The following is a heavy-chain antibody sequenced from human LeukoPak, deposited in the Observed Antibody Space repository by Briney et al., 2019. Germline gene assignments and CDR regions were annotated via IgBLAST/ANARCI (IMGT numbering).Heavy chain of an antibody. D-gene: IGHD3-22*01. V-gene: IGHV3-11*04. CDR1: GFTFSDYY. Sequence: GGSLRLSCAGSGFTFSDYYLTWIRQAPGKGLEWVSYISSDSTTIYYADSVKGRFTISRDNAKNSLYLQMNSLRAEDTAVYYCARVLHKRNYDSSVYYGYWGQGSLVTVSS. CDR3: ARVLHKRNYDSSVYYGY. J-gene: IGHJ4*02. CDR2: ISSDSTTI.